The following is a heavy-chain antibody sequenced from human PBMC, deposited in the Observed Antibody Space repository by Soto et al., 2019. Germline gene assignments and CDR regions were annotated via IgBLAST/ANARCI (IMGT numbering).Heavy chain of an antibody. D-gene: IGHD6-19*01. J-gene: IGHJ4*02. CDR2: IAFNGTKK. CDR1: GFSFSDYS. V-gene: IGHV3-30-3*01. Sequence: HPGGSLRLSCAASGFSFSDYSMNWVRQAPGKGLEWVAFIAFNGTKKYYGDSVKGRFTISKDNSKNTLYLQMNSLRAEDTAVYYCASLQSSYSSGWTTVDYRAQRTAVPVS. CDR3: ASLQSSYSSGWTTVDY.